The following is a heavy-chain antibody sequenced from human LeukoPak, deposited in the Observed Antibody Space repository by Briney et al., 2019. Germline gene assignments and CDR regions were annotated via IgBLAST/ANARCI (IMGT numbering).Heavy chain of an antibody. Sequence: PSQTLSLTCTVSGGSISSGSYYWSWIRQPPGKGLEWIGEINHSGSTNCNPSLKSRVTISVDTSKNQFSLKLSSVTAADTAVYYCARAHRYCSGGSCSKPPGYWGQGTLVTVSS. CDR1: GGSISSGSYY. V-gene: IGHV4-39*07. J-gene: IGHJ4*02. CDR2: INHSGST. CDR3: ARAHRYCSGGSCSKPPGY. D-gene: IGHD2-15*01.